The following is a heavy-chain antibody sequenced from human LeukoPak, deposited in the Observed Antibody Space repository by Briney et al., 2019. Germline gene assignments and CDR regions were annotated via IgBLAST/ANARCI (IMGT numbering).Heavy chain of an antibody. CDR3: ARALRYDDSSGYYAY. J-gene: IGHJ4*01. CDR2: INPKSGDT. V-gene: IGHV1-2*02. CDR1: GYTFTGHY. Sequence: GASVKVSCKASGYTFTGHYMHGVRQGPGQGPEGMGWINPKSGDTNYAQTFQGRVTMTRDTSISIVYMELSRLPLDDTAVYYCARALRYDDSSGYYAYWGQGTVVSVPS. D-gene: IGHD3-22*01.